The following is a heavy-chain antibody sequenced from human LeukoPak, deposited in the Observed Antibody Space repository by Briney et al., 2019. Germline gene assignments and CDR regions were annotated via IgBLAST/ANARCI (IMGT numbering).Heavy chain of an antibody. J-gene: IGHJ4*02. Sequence: SETLSLTCTVSGYSISSGYYWGWIRQPPGKGLAWIGSIYHSGSTYYNPSLKSRVTISVDTSKNQFSLKLSSVTAADTAEYYCARDVLVGATRDYWGQGTLVTVSS. V-gene: IGHV4-38-2*02. CDR3: ARDVLVGATRDY. D-gene: IGHD1-26*01. CDR1: GYSISSGYY. CDR2: IYHSGST.